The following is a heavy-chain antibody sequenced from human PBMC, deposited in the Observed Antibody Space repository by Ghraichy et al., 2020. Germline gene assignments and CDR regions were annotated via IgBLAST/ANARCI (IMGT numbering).Heavy chain of an antibody. CDR1: GYTFTSYD. J-gene: IGHJ6*02. D-gene: IGHD6-6*01. CDR2: MNPNSGNT. Sequence: ASVKVSCKASGYTFTSYDINWVRQATGQGLEWMGWMNPNSGNTGYAQKFQGRVTMTRNTSISTAYMELSSLRSEDTAVYYCARGRIAARPDGWVSYYYYYGMDVWGQGTTVTVSS. V-gene: IGHV1-8*01. CDR3: ARGRIAARPDGWVSYYYYYGMDV.